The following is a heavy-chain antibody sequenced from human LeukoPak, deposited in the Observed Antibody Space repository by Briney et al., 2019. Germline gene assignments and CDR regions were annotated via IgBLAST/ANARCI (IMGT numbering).Heavy chain of an antibody. CDR1: GFTFSNYG. Sequence: PGGSLRLSCAASGFTFSNYGMSWVRQAPGKGLEWVSAISGSGVTTYYADSEKGRFTISRDNSKHTLYLQMNSLRAEDTAVYYCSKWKAIVLVPAARSPIDYWGQGTLVTVSS. J-gene: IGHJ4*02. CDR2: ISGSGVTT. CDR3: SKWKAIVLVPAARSPIDY. V-gene: IGHV3-23*01. D-gene: IGHD2-2*01.